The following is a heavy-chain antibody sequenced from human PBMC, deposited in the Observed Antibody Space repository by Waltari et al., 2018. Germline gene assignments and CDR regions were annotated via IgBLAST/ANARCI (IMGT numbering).Heavy chain of an antibody. CDR2: ISAVNGDT. Sequence: QVQLVQSGAEVKEPGVSVKVSCKASGHIFANTGMSWVRKATGQGLEWMGWISAVNGDTTYVQKFRDRFTMTTDTSTTTAYMELRSLRSDDTATYYCARDYYGDYVWDYWGQGTLVTVSS. J-gene: IGHJ4*02. D-gene: IGHD4-17*01. CDR3: ARDYYGDYVWDY. CDR1: GHIFANTG. V-gene: IGHV1-18*01.